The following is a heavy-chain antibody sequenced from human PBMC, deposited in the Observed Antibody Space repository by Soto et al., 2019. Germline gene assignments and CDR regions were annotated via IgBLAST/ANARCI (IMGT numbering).Heavy chain of an antibody. CDR2: ISAYNGYT. J-gene: IGHJ4*02. CDR3: ARVASSGYSTFDY. V-gene: IGHV1-18*01. D-gene: IGHD3-22*01. Sequence: QVQLVQSGAEVKKPGASVKVSCKASGYTFTSYGITWVRQAPGQGLEWMGWISAYNGYTDYAQNLQGRVTMTTDTTTSTVYMDLRSLRFDDTAVYYCARVASSGYSTFDYWGQGTLVTVS. CDR1: GYTFTSYG.